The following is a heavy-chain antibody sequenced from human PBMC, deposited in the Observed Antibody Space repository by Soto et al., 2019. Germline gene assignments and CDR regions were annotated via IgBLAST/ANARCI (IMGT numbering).Heavy chain of an antibody. Sequence: QVQLQESGPGLVKPSQTLSLTCTVSGDSISSGGYYWSWIRQHPGKGLEWIGYIYYSGSTYYNPSPESRVIISVDPSKNQFSLKLSSVTAADTAVYYCAGGSTVAAILFDYWGQGTLVTVSS. V-gene: IGHV4-31*03. D-gene: IGHD2-15*01. J-gene: IGHJ4*02. CDR3: AGGSTVAAILFDY. CDR1: GDSISSGGYY. CDR2: IYYSGST.